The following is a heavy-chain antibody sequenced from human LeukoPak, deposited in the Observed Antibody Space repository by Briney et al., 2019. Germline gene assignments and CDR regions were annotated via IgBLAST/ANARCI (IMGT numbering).Heavy chain of an antibody. CDR2: IYYSGST. J-gene: IGHJ4*02. CDR3: ARGGMATTH. CDR1: GGSLSSYY. V-gene: IGHV4-59*01. D-gene: IGHD5-24*01. Sequence: SETLSLTCTVSGGSLSSYYWSWIRQPPGKGLECIGYIYYSGSTNYNPSLKSRVTISVDTSKNQFSLKLSSVTAADTAVYYCARGGMATTHWGQGTLVTVSS.